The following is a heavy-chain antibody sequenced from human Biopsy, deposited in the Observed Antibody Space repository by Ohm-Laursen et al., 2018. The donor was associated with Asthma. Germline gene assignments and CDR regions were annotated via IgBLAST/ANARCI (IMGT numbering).Heavy chain of an antibody. Sequence: SETLSLTCSVSGGAIRTSGYYWGWIRQPPGKGLEWIGSMYYSGTPYSNPSLESRVTISVDTSKNQFSLKLSSVTAADTAVYFCARHQEAASYHYDGSIDYWGQGIPVTVSS. V-gene: IGHV4-39*01. CDR1: GGAIRTSGYY. CDR2: MYYSGTP. J-gene: IGHJ4*02. CDR3: ARHQEAASYHYDGSIDY. D-gene: IGHD3-22*01.